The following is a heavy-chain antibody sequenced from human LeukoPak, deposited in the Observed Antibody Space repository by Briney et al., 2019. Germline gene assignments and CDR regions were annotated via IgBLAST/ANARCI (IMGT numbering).Heavy chain of an antibody. D-gene: IGHD3-10*01. Sequence: ASVTVSCKASGYTFTSYDINWVRQAPGPGLEWMGWMNPNSGNTGYAQKFQGRVTMTRNTSISTAYMELSSLRSQDTAVYYCARGLWFGELQNSWGQGALVTVSS. CDR2: MNPNSGNT. CDR3: ARGLWFGELQNS. J-gene: IGHJ4*02. V-gene: IGHV1-8*01. CDR1: GYTFTSYD.